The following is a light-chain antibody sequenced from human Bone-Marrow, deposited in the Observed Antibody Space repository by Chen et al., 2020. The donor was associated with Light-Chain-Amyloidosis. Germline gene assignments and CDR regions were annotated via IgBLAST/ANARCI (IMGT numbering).Light chain of an antibody. CDR1: SSDVGGDNH. Sequence: QSALTQPVSVSGSPGQSITISCTGTSSDVGGDNHVSWYQQHPDNAPKLMIYEVTNRPSWVPDRFSRSKSDNMASLTISWLQTEDEADYFCSSYTITNTLVFGSGTRVTVL. V-gene: IGLV2-14*01. J-gene: IGLJ1*01. CDR3: SSYTITNTLV. CDR2: EVT.